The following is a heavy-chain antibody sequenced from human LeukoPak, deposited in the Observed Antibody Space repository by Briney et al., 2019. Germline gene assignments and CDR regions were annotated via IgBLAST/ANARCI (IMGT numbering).Heavy chain of an antibody. CDR3: AKGKVNHEGALDV. CDR1: GFSFSSYA. Sequence: GGSLRLSCAASGFSFSSYAMSWVRQAPGKGLEWVSGISASGGSTHYADSVKGRFTISRDNSKNTLYLQMNSLRAEDTAIYYCAKGKVNHEGALDVWGQGTMVIVSS. D-gene: IGHD2-21*01. V-gene: IGHV3-23*01. CDR2: ISASGGST. J-gene: IGHJ3*01.